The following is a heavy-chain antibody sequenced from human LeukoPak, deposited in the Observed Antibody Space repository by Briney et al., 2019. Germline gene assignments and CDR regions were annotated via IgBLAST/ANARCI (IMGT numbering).Heavy chain of an antibody. CDR2: IYYSGST. J-gene: IGHJ6*02. D-gene: IGHD2-2*01. V-gene: IGHV4-39*07. CDR3: ARGPRRESYRSSTSCHDYYYYYYGMDV. Sequence: SETLSLTCTVSGGSISSSSYYWGWIRQPPGKGLEWIGSIYYSGSTYYNPSLKSRVTISVDTSKNQFSLKLSSVTAADTAVYYCARGPRRESYRSSTSCHDYYYYYYGMDVWGQGTTVTVSS. CDR1: GGSISSSSYY.